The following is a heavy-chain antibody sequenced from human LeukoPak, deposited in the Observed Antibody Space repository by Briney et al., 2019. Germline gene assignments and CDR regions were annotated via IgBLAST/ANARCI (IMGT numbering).Heavy chain of an antibody. D-gene: IGHD3-22*01. V-gene: IGHV1-18*01. CDR1: GYTFTSYG. Sequence: ASVKVSCKASGYTFTSYGISWVRQAPGQGLEWMGWISAYNGNTNYAQKLQGRVTMTTDTSTSTAYMELRSLRSDDTAVYYCASTYDSSGYYTPNFDYWGQGTLATVSS. CDR2: ISAYNGNT. CDR3: ASTYDSSGYYTPNFDY. J-gene: IGHJ4*02.